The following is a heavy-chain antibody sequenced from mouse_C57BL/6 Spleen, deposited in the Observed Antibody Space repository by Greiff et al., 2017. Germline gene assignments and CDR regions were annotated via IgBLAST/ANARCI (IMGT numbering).Heavy chain of an antibody. D-gene: IGHD1-1*01. V-gene: IGHV2-9-1*01. Sequence: QVQLKESGPGLVAPSQSLSITCTVSGFSLTSYAISWVRQPPGKGLEWLGVIWTGGGTNYNSALKSRLSISKDNSKSQVFLKMNSLQTDDTARYYCVFLYYGSSYGYFDVWGTGTTVTVSS. J-gene: IGHJ1*03. CDR1: GFSLTSYA. CDR3: VFLYYGSSYGYFDV. CDR2: IWTGGGT.